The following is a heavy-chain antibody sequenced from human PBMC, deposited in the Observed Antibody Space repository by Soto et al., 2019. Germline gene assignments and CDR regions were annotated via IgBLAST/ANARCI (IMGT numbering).Heavy chain of an antibody. Sequence: QVQLVQSGAEVKKPGASVKVSCKASGYIFTSYGISWVRQAPGQGLEGMGWITAYNGNTNYAQSLQGRVTRTADTPTTTAYMELRSLRSDATAVYYCARGGVGSTSGWFDPWGQGTLVTVSS. J-gene: IGHJ5*02. CDR1: GYIFTSYG. CDR2: ITAYNGNT. CDR3: ARGGVGSTSGWFDP. V-gene: IGHV1-18*01. D-gene: IGHD1-26*01.